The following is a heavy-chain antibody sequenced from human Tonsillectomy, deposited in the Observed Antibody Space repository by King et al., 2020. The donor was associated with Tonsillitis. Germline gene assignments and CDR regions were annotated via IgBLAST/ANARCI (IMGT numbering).Heavy chain of an antibody. D-gene: IGHD3-3*01. CDR3: AKLRSGSYQLFDD. V-gene: IGHV3-23*04. CDR2: ILGSGSNT. Sequence: VQLVESGGGLVQPGGSLRLSCAASGFTFSTYAMIWARQAPGKGLEWVSSILGSGSNTYYTDSVKGRFTISRDNSRNTLYLQMNSLRAEDTAVYFCAKLRSGSYQLFDDGGQGTLVTVSS. J-gene: IGHJ4*02. CDR1: GFTFSTYA.